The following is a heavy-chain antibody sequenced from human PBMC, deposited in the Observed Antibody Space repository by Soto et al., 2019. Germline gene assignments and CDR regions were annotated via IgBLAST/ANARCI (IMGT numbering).Heavy chain of an antibody. Sequence: PAEICCEACGGTFSSYTICWSLQHPGQGLEWMGWINPNSGGTNYAQKFQGWVTMTRDTSISTAYMELSRLRSDDTAVYYCARAHTVDGSYCGGDCALPPRYFDYWGQGTLVTVSS. J-gene: IGHJ4*02. CDR2: INPNSGGT. D-gene: IGHD2-21*02. CDR3: ARAHTVDGSYCGGDCALPPRYFDY. CDR1: GGTFSSYT. V-gene: IGHV1-2*04.